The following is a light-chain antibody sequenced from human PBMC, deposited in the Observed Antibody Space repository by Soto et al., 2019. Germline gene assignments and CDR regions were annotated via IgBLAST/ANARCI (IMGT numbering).Light chain of an antibody. CDR1: QSIGSW. CDR3: QQYESHSET. J-gene: IGKJ1*01. Sequence: DIQMTQSPSTLSASVGDRWTITFLASQSIGSWLAWHEQKPGKAPKLLIYDGTYLESGVPSRFGGSGSGTEFTLTISSLQPDDSATYYCQQYESHSETFGQGTKVDIK. V-gene: IGKV1-5*01. CDR2: DGT.